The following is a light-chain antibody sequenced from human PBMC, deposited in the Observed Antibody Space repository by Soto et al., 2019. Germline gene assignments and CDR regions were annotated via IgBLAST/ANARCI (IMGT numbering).Light chain of an antibody. CDR1: QSLLQTNGYNY. CDR2: LGS. J-gene: IGKJ1*01. Sequence: DIVMTQTPLSLPVTPGEPASISCRSSQSLLQTNGYNYLDWYLQKPGQSPQLLIYLGSTRASGVPDRFSVSGSGTDFTLKISRVEAEDVGVYYCMQALQTPRTFGQGTKVEIK. V-gene: IGKV2-28*01. CDR3: MQALQTPRT.